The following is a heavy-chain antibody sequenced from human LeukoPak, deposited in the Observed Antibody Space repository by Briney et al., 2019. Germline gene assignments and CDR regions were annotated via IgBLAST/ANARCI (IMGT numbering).Heavy chain of an antibody. V-gene: IGHV3-21*01. J-gene: IGHJ4*02. CDR3: ASPERAAFDY. CDR1: VFTFSSYS. D-gene: IGHD5-24*01. CDR2: ISSSSSYI. Sequence: GGSLRLSCAASVFTFSSYSMNWVRQAPRKGLEGVSSISSSSSYIYYAHSVKGGFTISRHNAKNSLYLQMNILRAEDTAVYYCASPERAAFDYWGQGTLVTVSS.